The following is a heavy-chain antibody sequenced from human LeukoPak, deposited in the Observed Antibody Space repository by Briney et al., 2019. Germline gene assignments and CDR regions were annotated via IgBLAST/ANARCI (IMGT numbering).Heavy chain of an antibody. Sequence: ASVKVSCKASGYSLPAKFMHWVRQAPGQGLEWMGWINPNNGDTTYTQKFQGRVTMTRDTSISTAYLELSSLASDDTAVYYCAKDGILWFGELSDWGQGTLVTVSS. V-gene: IGHV1-2*02. CDR3: AKDGILWFGELSD. CDR2: INPNNGDT. D-gene: IGHD3-10*01. CDR1: GYSLPAKF. J-gene: IGHJ4*02.